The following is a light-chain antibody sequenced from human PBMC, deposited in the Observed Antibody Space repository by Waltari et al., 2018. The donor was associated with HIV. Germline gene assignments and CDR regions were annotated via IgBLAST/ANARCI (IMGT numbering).Light chain of an antibody. J-gene: IGLJ2*01. V-gene: IGLV1-40*01. CDR2: GNS. CDR3: QSYDSSLSGSV. CDR1: SSNIGAGYD. Sequence: QSVLTQPPSVSGAPGQRVTISCTGSSSNIGAGYDVHWYQQLPGTAPKLLIYGNSNRPSGVPDLFSGSKSGTSASLAITVLQAEDEADYYCQSYDSSLSGSVFGGGTKLTV.